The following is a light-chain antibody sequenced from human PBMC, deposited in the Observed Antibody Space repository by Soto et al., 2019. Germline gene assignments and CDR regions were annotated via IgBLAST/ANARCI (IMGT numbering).Light chain of an antibody. V-gene: IGKV1-5*03. Sequence: IQGTQSRSTLTTTVGDRVTITWLASQSISDWLAWYQQKPGKAPKLLIYKASTLKSGVPSRFSGSGSGTEFTLTISSLQPDDFATYYCQHSNSYSEAFAQGAKVDI. CDR1: QSISDW. CDR3: QHSNSYSEA. CDR2: KAS. J-gene: IGKJ1*01.